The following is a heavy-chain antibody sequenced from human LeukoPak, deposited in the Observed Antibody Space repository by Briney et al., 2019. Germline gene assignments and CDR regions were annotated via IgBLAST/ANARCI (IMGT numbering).Heavy chain of an antibody. CDR3: AKDPPTSGTTFDY. Sequence: GGSLRLSCAASGFTFSSYAMHWVRQAPGKGLEWVAVISYDGSNKSYADSVKGRFTISRDNSKNTLYLQMNGLRAEDTAVYYCAKDPPTSGTTFDYWGQGTLVTVSS. D-gene: IGHD1-1*01. CDR2: ISYDGSNK. CDR1: GFTFSSYA. V-gene: IGHV3-30-3*02. J-gene: IGHJ4*02.